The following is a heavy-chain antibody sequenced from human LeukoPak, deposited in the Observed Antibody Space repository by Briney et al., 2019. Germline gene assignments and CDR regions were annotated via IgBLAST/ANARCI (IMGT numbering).Heavy chain of an antibody. J-gene: IGHJ4*02. CDR3: ARDRANWGIDC. CDR2: ISSGSNAI. V-gene: IGHV3-48*02. Sequence: PGGSLRLSCAASVFPFNSHHMNWVRQAPGRGLEWISYISSGSNAIYYADSVKGRFTTSRDNAKNSLYLHMNSLRDEDTAVYYCARDRANWGIDCWGQGTLVTVSS. CDR1: VFPFNSHH. D-gene: IGHD7-27*01.